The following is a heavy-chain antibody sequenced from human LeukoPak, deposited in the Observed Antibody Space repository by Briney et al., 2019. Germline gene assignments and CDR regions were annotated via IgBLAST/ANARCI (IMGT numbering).Heavy chain of an antibody. J-gene: IGHJ4*02. CDR1: GFTISSYG. CDR2: VSGGTT. V-gene: IGHV3-23*01. CDR3: AKSVYGSGNY. D-gene: IGHD3-10*01. Sequence: GGSLRLSCAASGFTISSYGMSWVRQAPGKGLEWVSSVSGGTTHYADSVKGRFTISRDNSKNTVSLQMNSLRAEDTAVYYCAKSVYGSGNYWGQGTLVTVSS.